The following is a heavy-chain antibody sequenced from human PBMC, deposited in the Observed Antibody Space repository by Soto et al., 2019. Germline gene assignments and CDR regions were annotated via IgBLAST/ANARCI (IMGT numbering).Heavy chain of an antibody. CDR1: GFSLSTSGVG. D-gene: IGHD7-27*01. J-gene: IGHJ4*02. V-gene: IGHV2-5*02. Sequence: QITLKESGPTLVKPTQTLTLTCTFTGFSLSTSGVGVGWIRPRPGNALKWLAVIYWDAGKRYSPSLKSRLTIAKDTSKNQAVLTITNIDPVDTATCYCAHRLIPNRGSMGGFDYLVEGTLGSVSS. CDR3: AHRLIPNRGSMGGFDY. CDR2: IYWDAGK.